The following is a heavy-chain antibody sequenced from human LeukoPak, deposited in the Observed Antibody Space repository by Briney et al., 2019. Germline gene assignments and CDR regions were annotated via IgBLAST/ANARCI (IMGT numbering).Heavy chain of an antibody. V-gene: IGHV3-21*01. CDR3: ATETIGRHYDY. D-gene: IGHD1-14*01. Sequence: GGSLRLSCAASGFTFSSCGFNWVRQAPGKGLEWVSSIGPTGTDRYYADSVRGRFTISRDNAKNSMYLQMDSLRDEDTAVYYCATETIGRHYDYWGQVTLPTVSS. J-gene: IGHJ4*02. CDR1: GFTFSSCG. CDR2: IGPTGTDR.